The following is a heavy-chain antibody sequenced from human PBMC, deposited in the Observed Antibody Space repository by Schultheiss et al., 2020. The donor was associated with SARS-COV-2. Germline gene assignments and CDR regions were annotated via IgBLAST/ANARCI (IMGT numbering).Heavy chain of an antibody. Sequence: ASVKVSCKASGYTFTSYDINWVRQATGQGLEWMGWMNPNSGNTGYAQKFQGRVTMTRNTSISTAYMELSSLRSEDTAVYYCASPYSSGWSLDIDYYYYGMDVWGQGTTVTVSS. J-gene: IGHJ6*02. CDR2: MNPNSGNT. CDR3: ASPYSSGWSLDIDYYYYGMDV. CDR1: GYTFTSYD. D-gene: IGHD6-19*01. V-gene: IGHV1-8*01.